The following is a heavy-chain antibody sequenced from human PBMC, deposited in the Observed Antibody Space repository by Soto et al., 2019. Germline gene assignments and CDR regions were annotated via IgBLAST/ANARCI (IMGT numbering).Heavy chain of an antibody. CDR2: IYYSGST. V-gene: IGHV4-59*01. CDR1: GGAISSYY. D-gene: IGHD3-9*01. CDR3: ARAGGRYFDWSDAFDI. Sequence: SETLSLTCTVAGGAISSYYWSWIRQPPGKGLEWIGYIYYSGSTNYNPSLKSRVTISVDTSKNQFSLKLSSVTAADTAVYYCARAGGRYFDWSDAFDIWGQGTMVTVSS. J-gene: IGHJ3*02.